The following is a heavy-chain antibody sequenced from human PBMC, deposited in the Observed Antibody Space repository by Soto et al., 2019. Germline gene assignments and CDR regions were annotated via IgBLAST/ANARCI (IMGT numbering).Heavy chain of an antibody. CDR3: RDYGTGDLPHGRDAFDI. CDR2: INHSGCT. J-gene: IGHJ3*02. CDR1: GGSFSGYY. D-gene: IGHD7-27*01. Sequence: SETLSLTCAVYGGSFSGYYWSWIRQPPGKGLEWIGEINHSGCTNYNPSLKSRVTISVDTFKNQFAMKRSLMTAADTAVYYCRDYGTGDLPHGRDAFDIWGQGTMVTVSS. V-gene: IGHV4-34*01.